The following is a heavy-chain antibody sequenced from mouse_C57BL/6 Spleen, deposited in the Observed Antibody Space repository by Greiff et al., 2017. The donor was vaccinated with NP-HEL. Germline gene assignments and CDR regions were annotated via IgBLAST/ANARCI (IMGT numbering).Heavy chain of an antibody. V-gene: IGHV1-76*01. CDR3: ARSGYYGSSPYWYFDV. J-gene: IGHJ1*03. CDR1: GYTFTDYY. CDR2: IYPGSGNT. D-gene: IGHD1-1*01. Sequence: VQLQQSGAELVRPGASVKLSCKASGYTFTDYYINWVKQRPGQGLEWIARIYPGSGNTYYNEKFKGKATLTAEKSSSTAYMQLSSLTSEDSAVYFCARSGYYGSSPYWYFDVWGTGTTVTVSS.